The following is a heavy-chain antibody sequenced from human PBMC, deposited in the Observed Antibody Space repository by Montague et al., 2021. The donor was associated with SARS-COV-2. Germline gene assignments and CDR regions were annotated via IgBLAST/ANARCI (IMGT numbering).Heavy chain of an antibody. D-gene: IGHD1-1*01. CDR3: ARVANWNFVPDY. J-gene: IGHJ4*02. V-gene: IGHV4-61*02. Sequence: TLSLTCTVSGGSISSASFYWTWIRQPAGKGLEWIGRIQASGITNYNPSLKSRVAMSVDTSKNQFSLSLNSVTAADTATYFCARVANWNFVPDYWGQGTLVTVSS. CDR1: GGSISSASFY. CDR2: IQASGIT.